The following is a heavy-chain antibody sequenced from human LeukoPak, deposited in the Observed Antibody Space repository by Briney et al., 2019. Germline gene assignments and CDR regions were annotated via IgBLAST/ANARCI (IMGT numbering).Heavy chain of an antibody. CDR1: GFTVSSNY. CDR3: AREDCGGDCSNYWYFDL. V-gene: IGHV3-53*01. D-gene: IGHD2-21*02. J-gene: IGHJ2*01. Sequence: GGSLRLSCTVSGFTVSSNYMSWVRQAPGKGLEWVSVVYSGGSTNYADSVKGRFTISRDNSKNTVYLQMNSLRAEDTAVYYCAREDCGGDCSNYWYFDLWGRGTLVTVSS. CDR2: VYSGGST.